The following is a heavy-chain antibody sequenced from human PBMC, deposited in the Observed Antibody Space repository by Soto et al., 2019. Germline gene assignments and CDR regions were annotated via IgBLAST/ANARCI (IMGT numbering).Heavy chain of an antibody. V-gene: IGHV3-20*04. Sequence: PGGSLRLSCAASGFTFDDYGMSWVRQAPGKGLEWVSGINWNGGSTGYADSVKGRFTISRDNAKNSLYLQMNSLRAEDTALYYCARDSDIVVVPAAIGLGVPDYWGQGTLVTVSS. CDR1: GFTFDDYG. D-gene: IGHD2-2*01. J-gene: IGHJ4*02. CDR3: ARDSDIVVVPAAIGLGVPDY. CDR2: INWNGGST.